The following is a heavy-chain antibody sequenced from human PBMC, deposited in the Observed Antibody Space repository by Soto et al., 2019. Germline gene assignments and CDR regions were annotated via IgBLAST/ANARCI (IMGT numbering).Heavy chain of an antibody. CDR1: GGTFSSYS. Sequence: QVQLVQSGAEVMRPGSSVKVSCKASGGTFSSYSISWVRQAPGQGLEWMGRIIPILDIPDYAQKFQGRVTITADKSTSTAYMELSSLRSEDTAVYYCARSTEPPPVMGAFDIWGQGTMVTVSS. CDR3: ARSTEPPPVMGAFDI. D-gene: IGHD3-16*01. V-gene: IGHV1-69*02. J-gene: IGHJ3*02. CDR2: IIPILDIP.